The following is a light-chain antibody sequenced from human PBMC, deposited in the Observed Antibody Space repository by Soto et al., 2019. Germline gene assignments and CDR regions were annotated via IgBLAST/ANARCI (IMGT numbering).Light chain of an antibody. CDR1: QGVYNW. V-gene: IGKV1-12*01. J-gene: IGKJ4*01. CDR3: QQANRFPLT. Sequence: DTQMSQSPSSVSASVGDRVIITCRASQGVYNWVAWYQQKPGKAPKLLIYSASRLQSGVPSRFSGSGSGTDFTLTISSLQPDDFATYFCQQANRFPLTFGGGTKVEIK. CDR2: SAS.